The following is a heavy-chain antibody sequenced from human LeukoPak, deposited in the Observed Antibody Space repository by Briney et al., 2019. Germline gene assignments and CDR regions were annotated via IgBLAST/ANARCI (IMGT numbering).Heavy chain of an antibody. J-gene: IGHJ4*02. D-gene: IGHD5-24*01. V-gene: IGHV1-18*01. CDR1: GYKFTDFS. CDR2: ISAYNGNT. Sequence: GASVKVSCKASGYKFTDFSMSWVRQAPGQGLEWMGWISAYNGNTNYAQKLQGRVTMTTDTSTSTAYMELRSLRSDDTAVYYCARDQWMATILFDYWGQGTLVTVSS. CDR3: ARDQWMATILFDY.